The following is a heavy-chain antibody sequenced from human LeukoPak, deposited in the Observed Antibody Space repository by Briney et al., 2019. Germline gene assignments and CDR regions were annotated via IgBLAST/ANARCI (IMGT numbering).Heavy chain of an antibody. Sequence: PGGSLRLSCAASGFTFSSYAMSWVRQAPGKGLEWVSAISGSGGSTYYADSVKGRFTISRDNSKNTLYLQMNSLRAEDTAVYYCAKIARVPWATIAVAGTGGYWGQGTLVTVSS. CDR1: GFTFSSYA. D-gene: IGHD6-19*01. V-gene: IGHV3-23*01. J-gene: IGHJ4*02. CDR3: AKIARVPWATIAVAGTGGY. CDR2: ISGSGGST.